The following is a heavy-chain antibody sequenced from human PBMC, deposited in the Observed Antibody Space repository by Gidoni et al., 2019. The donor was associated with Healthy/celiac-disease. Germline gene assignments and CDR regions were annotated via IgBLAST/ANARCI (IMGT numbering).Heavy chain of an antibody. Sequence: EVQLLESGGGLVQPGGSLRLSCAASGFTFRSYAMSWVRQAPGKGLEWVSGISGSGGSTYYADSVKGRFTISRDNSKNTLYLQMKSLRAEDTAVYYCAKVAGYTSLYYFDYWGQGTLVTVSS. J-gene: IGHJ4*02. CDR3: AKVAGYTSLYYFDY. D-gene: IGHD6-13*01. V-gene: IGHV3-23*01. CDR2: ISGSGGST. CDR1: GFTFRSYA.